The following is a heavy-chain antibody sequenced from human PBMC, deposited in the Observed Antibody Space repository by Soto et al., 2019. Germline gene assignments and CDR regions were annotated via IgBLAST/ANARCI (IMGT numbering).Heavy chain of an antibody. V-gene: IGHV3-23*01. CDR3: ARRGPGTYFDY. CDR1: GFTFSSYA. Sequence: EVQLLDSGGGLVQPGGSLRLSCAASGFTFSSYAMNWVRQAPGKGLEWVSVISGSGGSTYYAVSVKGRFTISRDNSKYTLYLQMNRLRAEDTAVYCARRGPGTYFDYWGQGTLVTVSS. D-gene: IGHD6-13*01. J-gene: IGHJ4*02. CDR2: ISGSGGST.